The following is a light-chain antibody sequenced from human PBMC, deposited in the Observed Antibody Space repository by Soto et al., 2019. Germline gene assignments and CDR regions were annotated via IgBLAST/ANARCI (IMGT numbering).Light chain of an antibody. CDR1: QSVSSSF. V-gene: IGKV3-20*01. Sequence: EIVLTQSPGTLSLSPGERATLSCRASQSVSSSFLAWYHQKPGQAPRLLIYGASSRATGIADRISGSGSGTDFTISISRVQPEDVAVSYCRTYRSSPLTFGAGSKVEIK. J-gene: IGKJ4*01. CDR3: RTYRSSPLT. CDR2: GAS.